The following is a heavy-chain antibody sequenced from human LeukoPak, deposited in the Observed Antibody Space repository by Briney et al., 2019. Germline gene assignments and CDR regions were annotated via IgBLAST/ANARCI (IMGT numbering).Heavy chain of an antibody. CDR3: ARGGDCSSTSCYVAYYYYYMDV. Sequence: SETLSLTCAVSGYSISSGYYWGWIRQPPGKGLEWIGEINHSGSTNYNPSLKSRVTISVDTSKNQFSLKLSSVTAADTAVYYCARGGDCSSTSCYVAYYYYYMDVWGKGTTVTVSS. CDR1: GYSISSGYY. J-gene: IGHJ6*03. CDR2: INHSGST. D-gene: IGHD2-2*01. V-gene: IGHV4-38-2*01.